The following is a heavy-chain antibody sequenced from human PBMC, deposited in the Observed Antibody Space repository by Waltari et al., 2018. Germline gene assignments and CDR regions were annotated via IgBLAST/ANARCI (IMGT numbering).Heavy chain of an antibody. CDR1: GFPFSPYP. Sequence: QLQLVESVAGVVQPGRSMTASCEASGFPFSPYPLHWVRQAPGKGLEWVAAISFDGGQKSYADSVRGRFTISRDNSKSTVNVEMNSLRPEDTAMYYCARGMRSGSGYFYYYLDVWGKGTTVTVSS. D-gene: IGHD6-25*01. V-gene: IGHV3-30*17. J-gene: IGHJ6*03. CDR3: ARGMRSGSGYFYYYLDV. CDR2: ISFDGGQK.